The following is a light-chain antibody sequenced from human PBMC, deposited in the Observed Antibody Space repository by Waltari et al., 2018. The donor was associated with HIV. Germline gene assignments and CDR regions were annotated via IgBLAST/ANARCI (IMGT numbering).Light chain of an antibody. CDR2: EVT. CDR1: SSDIGAYDF. CDR3: SSYGDSLKVL. V-gene: IGLV2-8*01. Sequence: QSALTQPPSASGSLGQSVTISCTGSSSDIGAYDFVSWFQQHPHSAPKRLLYEVTRRPSTVSDRFAGSRSGNTAFLTVAGLQPDDEATYFCSSYGDSLKVLFGGGTNVTVL. J-gene: IGLJ2*01.